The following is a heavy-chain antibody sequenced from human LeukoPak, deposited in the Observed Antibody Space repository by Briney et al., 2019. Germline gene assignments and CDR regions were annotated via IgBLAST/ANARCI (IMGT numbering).Heavy chain of an antibody. Sequence: ASVKVSCKVSGYTLTELSMHWVRQAPGKGLEWMGGFDPEDGETIYAQKFQGRVTMTEDTSTDTAYMELSRLTSDDTAVYYCVREIQIWHADFDYWGQGTLVTVSS. J-gene: IGHJ4*02. CDR2: FDPEDGET. CDR3: VREIQIWHADFDY. V-gene: IGHV1-24*01. CDR1: GYTLTELS. D-gene: IGHD5-18*01.